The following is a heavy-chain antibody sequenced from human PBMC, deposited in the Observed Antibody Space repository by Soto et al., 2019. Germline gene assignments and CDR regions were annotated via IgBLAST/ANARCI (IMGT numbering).Heavy chain of an antibody. Sequence: ASVKVSCKASGYTFTSYAMHWVRQAPGQRLEWMGWINAGNGNTKYSQKFQGRVTITRDTSASTAYMELSSLRSEDTAVYYCARASSLPYYYDSSGYYPRENWFDPWGQGTLVTVYS. CDR1: GYTFTSYA. CDR2: INAGNGNT. D-gene: IGHD3-22*01. V-gene: IGHV1-3*01. J-gene: IGHJ5*02. CDR3: ARASSLPYYYDSSGYYPRENWFDP.